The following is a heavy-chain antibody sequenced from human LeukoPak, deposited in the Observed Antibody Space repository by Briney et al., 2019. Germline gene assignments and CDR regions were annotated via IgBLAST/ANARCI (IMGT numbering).Heavy chain of an antibody. D-gene: IGHD3-22*01. CDR2: ISAYNGNT. Sequence: GASVKVSCKAAGYTLTNYAISWVRQAPGQGLEWMGWISAYNGNTNYAQKLQGRVTMTTDTSTSTAYMELRSLRSDDTAVYYCAREHYYDSSVYLSAFDIWGQGTMVTVSS. V-gene: IGHV1-18*01. J-gene: IGHJ3*02. CDR3: AREHYYDSSVYLSAFDI. CDR1: GYTLTNYA.